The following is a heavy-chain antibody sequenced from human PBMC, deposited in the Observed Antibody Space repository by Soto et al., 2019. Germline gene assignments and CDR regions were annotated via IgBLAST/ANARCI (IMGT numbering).Heavy chain of an antibody. J-gene: IGHJ4*02. CDR3: ASGSMVRGPHFDY. D-gene: IGHD3-10*01. CDR1: GGSFSGYY. V-gene: IGHV4-34*01. CDR2: INHSGST. Sequence: QVQLQQWGAGLLKPSETLSLTCAVYGGSFSGYYWSWIRQPPGKGLEWIGEINHSGSTNYNPSLKSRVNISVDTSKNQFSLKLSSVTAADTAVYYCASGSMVRGPHFDYWGQGTLVTVSS.